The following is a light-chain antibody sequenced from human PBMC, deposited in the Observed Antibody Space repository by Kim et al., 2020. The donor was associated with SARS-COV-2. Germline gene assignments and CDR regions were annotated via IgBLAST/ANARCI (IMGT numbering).Light chain of an antibody. Sequence: ALGQTISITCPGGSLRSYYASWYQQKPGQAPVLLIYGKNNRPSGIPDRFSGSSSGNTASLTITGAQAEDEADYYCNSRDSSGNHWVFGGGTQLTVL. J-gene: IGLJ3*02. CDR2: GKN. CDR3: NSRDSSGNHWV. CDR1: SLRSYY. V-gene: IGLV3-19*01.